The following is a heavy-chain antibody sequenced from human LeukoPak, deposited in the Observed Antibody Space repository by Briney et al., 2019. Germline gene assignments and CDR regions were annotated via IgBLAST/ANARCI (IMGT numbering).Heavy chain of an antibody. V-gene: IGHV4-34*01. CDR2: INHSGRT. CDR1: GEFFSGYY. J-gene: IGHJ4*02. D-gene: IGHD4/OR15-4a*01. Sequence: SETLSLTCGVSGEFFSGYYWGWIRQPPGKGLEWIGEINHSGRTNYNPSLKSRVTISVDTSKNQFSLKLSSVTAADTAVYYCARQNYGAAPLRYWGQGTLVTVSS. CDR3: ARQNYGAAPLRY.